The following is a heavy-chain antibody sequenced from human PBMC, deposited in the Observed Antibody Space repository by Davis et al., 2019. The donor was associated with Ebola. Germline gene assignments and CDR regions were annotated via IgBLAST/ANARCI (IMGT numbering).Heavy chain of an antibody. J-gene: IGHJ4*02. V-gene: IGHV3-15*01. Sequence: GGSLRLSCAASGFTFSNAWMSWVRQAPGKGLEWVGRIKGKTDGGTTDYAAPVKGRFTISRDDSKNTLYLQMNSLKTEDTAVYYCTTGPTRGDHDYWGQGTLVTVS. CDR1: GFTFSNAW. CDR3: TTGPTRGDHDY. D-gene: IGHD4-17*01. CDR2: IKGKTDGGTT.